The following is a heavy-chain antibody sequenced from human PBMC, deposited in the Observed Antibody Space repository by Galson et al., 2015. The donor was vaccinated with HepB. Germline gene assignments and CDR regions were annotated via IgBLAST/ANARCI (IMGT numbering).Heavy chain of an antibody. Sequence: SVKVSCKASGYTFTTYAMNWVRQAPGQGLEWLGWINTNTGNPTYAQGFTGRFVFSLDTSVSTAYLQISSLKAEDTAVYYCARAPGYCSGGSCYSRRFYYFDYWGQGTLVTVSS. V-gene: IGHV7-4-1*02. CDR3: ARAPGYCSGGSCYSRRFYYFDY. J-gene: IGHJ4*02. CDR1: GYTFTTYA. CDR2: INTNTGNP. D-gene: IGHD2-15*01.